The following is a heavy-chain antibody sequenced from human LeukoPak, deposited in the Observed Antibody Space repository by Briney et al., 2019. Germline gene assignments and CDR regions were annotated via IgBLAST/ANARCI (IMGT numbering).Heavy chain of an antibody. CDR3: AREGSDWYGNCDY. V-gene: IGHV1-2*02. CDR1: AYTFTGYY. D-gene: IGHD6-19*01. Sequence: GASVKVSCKASAYTFTGYYMHWVRQAPGQGLEWMGWINPDSGGTNYAQKFQGRVTMTRDTSISTAYMEVSRLRSDDTAVYYCAREGSDWYGNCDYWGQGTLVTVSS. CDR2: INPDSGGT. J-gene: IGHJ4*02.